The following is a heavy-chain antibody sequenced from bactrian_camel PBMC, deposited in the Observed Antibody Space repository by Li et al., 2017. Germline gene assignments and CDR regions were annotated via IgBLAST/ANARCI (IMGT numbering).Heavy chain of an antibody. V-gene: IGHV3S60*01. CDR2: MCQGGAKT. CDR1: DYKLDNYC. Sequence: QVQLVESGGGVVETGGSLRLLCIVSDYKLDNYCVGWFRDQIGNKREGVAAMCQGGAKTYYADSVKGRFTISRDNVKDTTYLQMNNLKPDDTAVYYCAAHEDSG. D-gene: IGHD3*01.